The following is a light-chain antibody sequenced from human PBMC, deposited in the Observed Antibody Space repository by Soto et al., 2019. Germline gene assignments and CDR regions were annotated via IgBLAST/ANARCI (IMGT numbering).Light chain of an antibody. Sequence: QSVLTQPPSASGTPGQKVFISCSGSSSNIGGTNYAYWYQQLPGAAPKLLMHSNNLSPSEVPERISGSKFGTADSLAISGLRSEDEAVYYCASWDDRLGAVIFGGGTKLTVL. CDR1: SSNIGGTNY. CDR3: ASWDDRLGAVI. V-gene: IGLV1-47*02. CDR2: SNN. J-gene: IGLJ2*01.